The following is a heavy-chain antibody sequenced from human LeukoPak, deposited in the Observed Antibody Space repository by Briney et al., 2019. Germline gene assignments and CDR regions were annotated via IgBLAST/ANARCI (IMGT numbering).Heavy chain of an antibody. D-gene: IGHD3-3*01. CDR2: IYSGGST. J-gene: IGHJ5*02. Sequence: GGSLRLSCSASGFTVSSNYMIWVRQAPGKGLEWVSVIYSGGSTYYVESVKARFTINRDNSKKPLSLKTNSMTVEDTAVYYCARLVWCGYYEWFDPWGQGTLSPSPQ. V-gene: IGHV3-66*01. CDR3: ARLVWCGYYEWFDP. CDR1: GFTVSSNY.